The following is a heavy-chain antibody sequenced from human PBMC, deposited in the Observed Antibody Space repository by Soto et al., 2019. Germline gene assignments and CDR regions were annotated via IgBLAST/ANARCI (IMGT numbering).Heavy chain of an antibody. D-gene: IGHD2-2*02. J-gene: IGHJ5*02. CDR3: ARTNHHQAIVVPAAIPCSPP. CDR2: IYYSGST. CDR1: GGSISSYY. Sequence: PSETLSLTCTVSGGSISSYYWSWIRQPPGKGLEWIGYIYYSGSTNYNPSLKSRVTISVDTSKNQFSLKLSSVTAADTAVYYCARTNHHQAIVVPAAIPCSPPWGQGTLVIVS. V-gene: IGHV4-59*01.